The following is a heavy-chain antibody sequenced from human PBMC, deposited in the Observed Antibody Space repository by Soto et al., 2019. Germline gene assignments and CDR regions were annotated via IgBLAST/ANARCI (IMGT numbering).Heavy chain of an antibody. CDR3: VKGTARYTRGWYDL. CDR2: ISNDGGSA. Sequence: GGSLRLSCSASGFTFSIYAMHWVRQAPGKGLEYVSAISNDGGSAYYADSVKGRFTISRDNSKNTLYLQMTSLRAEDTAVYYCVKGTARYTRGWYDLWGQGTLVTVSS. D-gene: IGHD5-18*01. J-gene: IGHJ5*02. CDR1: GFTFSIYA. V-gene: IGHV3-64D*08.